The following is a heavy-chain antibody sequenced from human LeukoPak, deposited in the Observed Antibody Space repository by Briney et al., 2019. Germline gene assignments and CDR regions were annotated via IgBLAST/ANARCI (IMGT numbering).Heavy chain of an antibody. D-gene: IGHD6-19*01. CDR2: IYSGGNT. V-gene: IGHV3-53*01. J-gene: IGHJ4*02. CDR1: EFTVSSSY. CDR3: AKDRGSSGWNGLDY. Sequence: GGSLRLSCAASEFTVSSSYMSWVRQAPGKGLEWVSIIYSGGNTFYADSVKGRFTISRDNSKNTLYLQMNSLRAEDTAVYYCAKDRGSSGWNGLDYWGQGTLVTVSS.